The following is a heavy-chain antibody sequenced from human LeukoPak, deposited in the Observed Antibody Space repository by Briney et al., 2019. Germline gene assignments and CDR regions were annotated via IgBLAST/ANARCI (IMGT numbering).Heavy chain of an antibody. CDR1: GFIFRSNW. V-gene: IGHV3-74*01. CDR3: ASRPPYYYDSSGYRDY. CDR2: INEDGSTT. D-gene: IGHD3-22*01. Sequence: GGSLRLSCAASGFIFRSNWMHWVRQAPGKGLVWVSRINEDGSTTNHADSVKGRFTISRDNVKNTLYMEMNSLRAEDTAVYYCASRPPYYYDSSGYRDYWGQGTLVTVSS. J-gene: IGHJ4*02.